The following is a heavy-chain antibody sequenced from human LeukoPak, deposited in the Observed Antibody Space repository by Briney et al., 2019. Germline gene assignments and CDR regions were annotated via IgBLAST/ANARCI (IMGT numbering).Heavy chain of an antibody. CDR3: ARGLGMGHDSSGSDWFDS. J-gene: IGHJ5*01. D-gene: IGHD3-22*01. CDR2: IYTSGTI. V-gene: IGHV4-4*07. CDR1: GGSMNNYY. Sequence: SETLSLTCTISGGSMNNYYWSWIRQSAGMGLEWIGRIYTSGTITYNPSLKSRITMSVDTSKNEVSLRLSSVTAADTAVYYCARGLGMGHDSSGSDWFDSWGQGTLVTVSS.